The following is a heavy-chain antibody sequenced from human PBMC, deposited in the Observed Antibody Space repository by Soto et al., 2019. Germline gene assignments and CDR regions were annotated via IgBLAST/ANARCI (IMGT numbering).Heavy chain of an antibody. CDR1: GLTFTDYY. CDR2: INTVSTAI. V-gene: IGHV3-11*01. CDR3: ARRLQGQMRPLDS. D-gene: IGHD3-16*01. Sequence: RESRGVSSECTGLTFTDYYMTWLRQAPWKGLGWGAYINTVSTAIYYADSVKGRFTISRDNAKNSLYLQMSGVRAEDTATYYCARRLQGQMRPLDSWGRGTMVTVSS. J-gene: IGHJ4*02.